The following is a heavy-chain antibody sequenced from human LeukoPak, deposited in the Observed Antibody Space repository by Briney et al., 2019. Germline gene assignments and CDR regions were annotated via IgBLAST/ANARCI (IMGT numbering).Heavy chain of an antibody. CDR2: INHSGST. V-gene: IGHV4-34*01. CDR3: ARGRRYYYGSGSPRRSGYFDY. Sequence: PSETLSLTCAVYGGSFSGYYWSWIRQPPGKGLEWIGEINHSGSTNYNPSLKSRVTISVDTSKNQFSLKLSSVTAADTAVYYCARGRRYYYGSGSPRRSGYFDYWGQGTLVTVSS. J-gene: IGHJ4*02. CDR1: GGSFSGYY. D-gene: IGHD3-10*01.